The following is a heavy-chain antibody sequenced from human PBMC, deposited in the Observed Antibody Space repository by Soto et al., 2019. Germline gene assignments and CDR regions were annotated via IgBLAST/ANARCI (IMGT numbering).Heavy chain of an antibody. V-gene: IGHV1-69*14. Sequence: QVQLVQSGAEVKKPESSVKVSCKAPGGTFSTYAISWVRQAPGQGLEWMGGIIPMFGTANYAQRFQDRVTITADKSTNTVYMELSSLRSEDTAVYFCATVIQLCLRRINIGYSGWGHGTLVTVSS. CDR1: GGTFSTYA. CDR3: ATVIQLCLRRINIGYSG. CDR2: IIPMFGTA. D-gene: IGHD5-18*01. J-gene: IGHJ4*01.